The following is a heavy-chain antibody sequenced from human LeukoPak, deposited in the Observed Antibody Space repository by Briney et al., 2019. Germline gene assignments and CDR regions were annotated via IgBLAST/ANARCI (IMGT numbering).Heavy chain of an antibody. Sequence: LRLSCAASGSTFSDYYMSWIRQTPGKGLEWIGYVYYSGSTNYNPSLESRVTISVDTSKNQFSLMLSSVTAADTAVYYCARGGTIKNGMDVWGQGTTVTVSS. CDR3: ARGGTIKNGMDV. J-gene: IGHJ6*02. CDR1: GSTFSDYY. D-gene: IGHD1-14*01. CDR2: VYYSGST. V-gene: IGHV4-59*01.